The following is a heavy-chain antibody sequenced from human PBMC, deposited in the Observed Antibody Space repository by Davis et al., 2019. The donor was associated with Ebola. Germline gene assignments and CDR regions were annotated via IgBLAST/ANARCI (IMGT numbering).Heavy chain of an antibody. CDR1: GGSSSGDS. J-gene: IGHJ4*02. D-gene: IGHD6-13*01. CDR2: INHSGST. Sequence: SETLSLTCAVSGGSSSGDSWSCNREPPGKGLEWIWEINHSGSTNYNPSLKSRVTISVDTSKNQFSRKLSSVTAADTAVYYCARGPYSSPRGRFDYWGQGILVTVSS. CDR3: ARGPYSSPRGRFDY. V-gene: IGHV4-34*01.